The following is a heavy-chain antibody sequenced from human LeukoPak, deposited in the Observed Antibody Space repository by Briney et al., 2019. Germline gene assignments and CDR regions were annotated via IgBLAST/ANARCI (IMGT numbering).Heavy chain of an antibody. V-gene: IGHV3-21*04. Sequence: GGSLRLSCAASGFTFSSYSMNWVRQAPGKGLEWVSSISSSSSYIYYADSVKGRFTISRDNSKNTLYLQMNSLRVEDTAVYYCVTVGPATRPFDYWGQGTLVTVSS. CDR2: ISSSSSYI. D-gene: IGHD2-2*01. J-gene: IGHJ4*02. CDR3: VTVGPATRPFDY. CDR1: GFTFSSYS.